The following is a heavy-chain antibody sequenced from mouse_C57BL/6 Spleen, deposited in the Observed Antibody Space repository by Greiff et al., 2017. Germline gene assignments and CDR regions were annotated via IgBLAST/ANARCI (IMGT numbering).Heavy chain of an antibody. CDR1: GYTFTSYT. CDR3: PKLGYGDY. D-gene: IGHD3-2*02. J-gene: IGHJ2*01. Sequence: VQLKQSGAELARPAVSVKMSCQASGYTFTSYTTHWVKQRAGQGLEWIGYINPSSGYTKYNQKFKDKATLTADKSSSTAYLQLSSLTSEVSAVYYCPKLGYGDYWSQGATRPVST. CDR2: INPSSGYT. V-gene: IGHV1-4*01.